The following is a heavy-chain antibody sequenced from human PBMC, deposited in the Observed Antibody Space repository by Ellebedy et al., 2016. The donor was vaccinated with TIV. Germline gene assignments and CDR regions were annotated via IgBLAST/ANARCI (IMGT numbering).Heavy chain of an antibody. V-gene: IGHV3-48*04. J-gene: IGHJ4*02. CDR3: APRDGSFTY. Sequence: PGGSLRLSCTASGFTFSSYNMNWVRQAPGKGLEWLAFIGSSGATIYYADSVKGRFSISRDNGKNFLFLQMSSLRAEDTAVYYCAPRDGSFTYWGQGALVSVSS. CDR2: IGSSGATI. CDR1: GFTFSSYN. D-gene: IGHD6-13*01.